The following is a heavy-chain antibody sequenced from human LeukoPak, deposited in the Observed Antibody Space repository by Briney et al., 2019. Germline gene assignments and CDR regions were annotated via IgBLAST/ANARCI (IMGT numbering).Heavy chain of an antibody. J-gene: IGHJ6*02. CDR1: GYTFTGYY. D-gene: IGHD5/OR15-5a*01. V-gene: IGHV1-2*02. CDR3: AREAPSVVWLGTYYYGMDV. CDR2: INPNSGGT. Sequence: GASVKVSCKASGYTFTGYYMHWVRQAPGQGLEWMGWINPNSGGTNYAQKFQGRVTMTRDTSISTAYMELRSLRSDDTAVYYCAREAPSVVWLGTYYYGMDVWGQGTTVTVSS.